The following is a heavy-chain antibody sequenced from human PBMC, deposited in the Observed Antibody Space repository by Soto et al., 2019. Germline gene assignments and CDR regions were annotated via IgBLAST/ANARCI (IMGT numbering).Heavy chain of an antibody. CDR3: AKKSGAYNWFAP. CDR2: IIPIFGTS. J-gene: IGHJ5*02. CDR1: GGTFSSYG. D-gene: IGHD3-10*01. V-gene: IGHV1-69*12. Sequence: QVLLVQSGAEVKKPGSSVKVSCKASGGTFSSYGISWVRQAPGQGLEWMGGIIPIFGTSHYAQKFQGRVTIYGDESTSTAYMELRSLRSEDTAVYYWAKKSGAYNWFAPWGQGTLVTVSS.